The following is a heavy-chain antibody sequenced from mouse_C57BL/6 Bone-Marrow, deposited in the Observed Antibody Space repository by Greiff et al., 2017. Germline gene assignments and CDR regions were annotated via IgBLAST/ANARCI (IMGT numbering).Heavy chain of an antibody. CDR1: GYTFTSYT. Sequence: VKLMESGAELARPGASVKMSCKASGYTFTSYTMHWVKQRPGQGLEWIGYINPSSGYTKYNQKFKDKATLTADKSSSTAYMQLSSLTSEDSAVYYCARLWDEGYFDYWGQGTTLTVSS. CDR3: ARLWDEGYFDY. J-gene: IGHJ2*01. V-gene: IGHV1-4*01. D-gene: IGHD4-1*01. CDR2: INPSSGYT.